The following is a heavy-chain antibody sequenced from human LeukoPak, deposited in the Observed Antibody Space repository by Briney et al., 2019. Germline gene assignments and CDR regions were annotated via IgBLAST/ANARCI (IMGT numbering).Heavy chain of an antibody. CDR3: ARDLGWDNITSFQF. V-gene: IGHV3-66*02. CDR1: GFSTYSNY. Sequence: GGSLRLSCVASGFSTYSNYMSWVRQPPGKGLEWVSVVYSGGSTNHAESVRGRFIVSRDPSRNTIYLQMNDLRPEDTAVYYCARDLGWDNITSFQFWGQGVLVTVSS. J-gene: IGHJ4*02. CDR2: VYSGGST. D-gene: IGHD1-26*01.